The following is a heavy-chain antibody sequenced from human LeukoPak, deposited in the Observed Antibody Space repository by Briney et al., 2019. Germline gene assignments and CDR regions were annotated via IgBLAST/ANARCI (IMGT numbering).Heavy chain of an antibody. J-gene: IGHJ6*02. V-gene: IGHV3-23*01. CDR2: ISRTGDST. D-gene: IGHD6-6*01. CDR3: AFSKYTYDYAMDV. CDR1: GFTFSSYW. Sequence: GGSLRLSCAASGFTFSSYWMIWVRQTPGKGLEWVSHISRTGDSTIYGDAVKGRFTISRDNSKNVLNLQMNSLRAEDTAVYYCAFSKYTYDYAMDVWGQGTTVTVSS.